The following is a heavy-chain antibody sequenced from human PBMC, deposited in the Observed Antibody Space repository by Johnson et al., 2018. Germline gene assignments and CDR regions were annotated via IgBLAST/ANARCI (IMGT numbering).Heavy chain of an antibody. J-gene: IGHJ6*02. V-gene: IGHV4-59*01. CDR1: GGSISSYY. Sequence: QVQLQESGPGLVKPSETLSLTCTVSGGSISSYYWNWIRQPPGKGLEWIGYIYYSGSTNYNPSLKSRVTLSVDTSKKQFSLKLSSVTAADTAVYYCARGSPVGYSRYYYYGMDVGGQGTTVTVSS. CDR2: IYYSGST. CDR3: ARGSPVGYSRYYYYGMDV. D-gene: IGHD4-11*01.